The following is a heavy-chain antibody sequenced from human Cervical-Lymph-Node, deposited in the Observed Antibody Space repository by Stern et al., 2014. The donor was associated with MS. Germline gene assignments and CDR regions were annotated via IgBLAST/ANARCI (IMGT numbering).Heavy chain of an antibody. J-gene: IGHJ5*02. Sequence: VQLVESGPGLVKPSETLSLTCTVSGDSISSYYWSWIRQPPGKRLEWIGYIYHTGSTSYNPSLKSRVTISIDPSKRQFSLQLTSVTDADTAVYYCARLHSRLREEFDPWGQGTLVTVSS. CDR2: IYHTGST. V-gene: IGHV4-59*01. D-gene: IGHD1-26*01. CDR3: ARLHSRLREEFDP. CDR1: GDSISSYY.